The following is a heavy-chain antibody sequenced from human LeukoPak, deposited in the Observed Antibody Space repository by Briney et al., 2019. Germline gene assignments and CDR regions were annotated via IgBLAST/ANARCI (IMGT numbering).Heavy chain of an antibody. V-gene: IGHV4-59*01. CDR1: GASISTSY. CDR3: ARLGESAVAGLTFDY. CDR2: IHYSGDI. J-gene: IGHJ4*02. D-gene: IGHD6-19*01. Sequence: SETLSLTCTVSGASISTSYWYWIRQPPGKGLEWIGYIHYSGDINYNPSLKSRVTISAYTSKNQLSLKLSSVTAADTAVYYCARLGESAVAGLTFDYWGQGTLVTVSS.